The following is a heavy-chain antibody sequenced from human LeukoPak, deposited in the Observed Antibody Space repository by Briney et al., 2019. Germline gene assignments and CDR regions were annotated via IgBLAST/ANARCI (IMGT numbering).Heavy chain of an antibody. CDR1: GGSISSYY. CDR2: IYYSGST. Sequence: SETLSLTCTVSGGSISSYYWSWIRQPPGKGLEWIGYIYYSGSTNYNPSLKSRVTISVDTSKNQFSLKLSSVTAADTAVYYCARVRGSSWFLDYWGQGTLVTVSS. CDR3: ARVRGSSWFLDY. V-gene: IGHV4-59*01. J-gene: IGHJ4*02. D-gene: IGHD6-13*01.